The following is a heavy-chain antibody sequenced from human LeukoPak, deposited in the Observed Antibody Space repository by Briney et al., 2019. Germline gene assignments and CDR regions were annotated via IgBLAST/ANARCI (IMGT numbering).Heavy chain of an antibody. D-gene: IGHD3-16*01. Sequence: SETLSLTCTVSGASISTYYWSWIRQPAGKGLEWVGRIFASGNTNYNPSLESRIAMSVDTPKNQFSLNLSSVTAADTAIYYCVQDGPLRSDYWGQGTLVTVSS. J-gene: IGHJ4*02. CDR3: VQDGPLRSDY. CDR2: IFASGNT. V-gene: IGHV4-4*07. CDR1: GASISTYY.